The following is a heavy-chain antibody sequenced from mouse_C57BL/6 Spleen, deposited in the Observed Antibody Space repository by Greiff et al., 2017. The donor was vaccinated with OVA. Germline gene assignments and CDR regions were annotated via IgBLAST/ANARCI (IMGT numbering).Heavy chain of an antibody. Sequence: VQLQQPGAELVRPGASVKLSCTASGFNIKDAYMHWVKQRPEQGLEWIGWIAPENGVTEYDSKFKGKATLTADTSSNTADLQLSSRTSEDAAVDYCTTSSSSYSTWFAYWGQGTLVTVSA. CDR2: IAPENGVT. CDR1: GFNIKDAY. CDR3: TTSSSSYSTWFAY. J-gene: IGHJ3*01. D-gene: IGHD1-1*01. V-gene: IGHV14-4*01.